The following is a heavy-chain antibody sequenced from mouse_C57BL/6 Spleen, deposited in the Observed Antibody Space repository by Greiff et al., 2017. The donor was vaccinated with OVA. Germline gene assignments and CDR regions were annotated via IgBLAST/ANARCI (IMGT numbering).Heavy chain of an antibody. D-gene: IGHD4-1*01. J-gene: IGHJ2*01. CDR2: IYPGGGYT. Sequence: VKLMESGAELVRPGTSVKMSCKASGYTFTNYWIGWAKQRPGHGLEWIGDIYPGGGYTNYNEKFKGKATLTADKSSSTAYMQFSSLTSEDSAIYYCARSLTGSSYYFDYWGQGTTLTVSS. V-gene: IGHV1-63*01. CDR3: ARSLTGSSYYFDY. CDR1: GYTFTNYW.